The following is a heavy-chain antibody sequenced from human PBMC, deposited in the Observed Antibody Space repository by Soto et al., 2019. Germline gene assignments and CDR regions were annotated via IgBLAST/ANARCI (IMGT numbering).Heavy chain of an antibody. J-gene: IGHJ2*01. CDR1: GFTFRSYA. CDR2: ISSSGIST. V-gene: IGHV3-23*01. CDR3: AKEPVGPDWYFDL. Sequence: DVQLLESGGGLVQPGGSLRLSCAASGFTFRSYAMSWVRQAPGKGLEWVSGISSSGISTHYADSVKGRFTVSSDNSKNTLYLQMNSLRAEATAVYNCAKEPVGPDWYFDLWGRGTLVTVSS.